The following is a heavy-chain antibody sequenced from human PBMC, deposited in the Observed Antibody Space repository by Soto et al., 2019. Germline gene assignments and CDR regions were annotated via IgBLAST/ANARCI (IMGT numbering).Heavy chain of an antibody. CDR3: AREPEYYDFWSGPLLVWFDT. CDR1: GYTFSSYT. V-gene: IGHV1-69*04. CDR2: MIPILGIA. Sequence: SVKVSCNTSGYTFSSYTIIGVRHATGQGRELMGRMIPILGIANYAQKLQGRVTITADKSTSTAYMELSSLRSEDTAVYYCAREPEYYDFWSGPLLVWFDTWGQGTLVTVSS. D-gene: IGHD3-3*01. J-gene: IGHJ5*02.